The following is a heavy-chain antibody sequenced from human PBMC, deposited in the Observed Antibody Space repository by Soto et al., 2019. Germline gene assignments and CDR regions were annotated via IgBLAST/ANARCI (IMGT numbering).Heavy chain of an antibody. CDR2: ISGSGGST. D-gene: IGHD2-15*01. V-gene: IGHV3-23*01. J-gene: IGHJ6*02. Sequence: EVQLLESGGGLVQPGGSLRLSCAASGFTFDIHAMSWVRQAPGKGLEWVSFISGSGGSTYYADSVKGRFTISRDNSKKTLYLQMNSLRGEDTDVYYCGKGSAATNYFYYATDVWGQGTTVTVSS. CDR3: GKGSAATNYFYYATDV. CDR1: GFTFDIHA.